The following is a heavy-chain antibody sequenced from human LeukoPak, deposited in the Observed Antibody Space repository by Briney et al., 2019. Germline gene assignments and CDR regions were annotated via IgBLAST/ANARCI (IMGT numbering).Heavy chain of an antibody. CDR3: AKWKYSNSGIDDY. D-gene: IGHD6-6*01. Sequence: GGSLRLSCAASGFTFSNYAMSWVRQAPGKGLEWVSVISGSGDNTYYADSVKGRFTISRDNSKNMLYLQMNSLRAEDTAVYYCAKWKYSNSGIDDYWGQGTLVTVSS. CDR1: GFTFSNYA. V-gene: IGHV3-23*01. J-gene: IGHJ4*02. CDR2: ISGSGDNT.